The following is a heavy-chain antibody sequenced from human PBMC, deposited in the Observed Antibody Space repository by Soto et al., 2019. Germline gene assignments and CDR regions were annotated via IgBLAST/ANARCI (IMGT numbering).Heavy chain of an antibody. CDR3: ARDDYGGKLPSNWFDP. Sequence: SETLSLTWTVSGDSVSSGDYYWSWIRQPPGQGLEWIGYIYYSGSTYYNPSLKSRVTISVDTSKNQFSLKLSSVTAADTAVYNCARDDYGGKLPSNWFDPWGQGTLVTVSS. CDR1: GDSVSSGDYY. CDR2: IYYSGST. D-gene: IGHD4-17*01. J-gene: IGHJ5*02. V-gene: IGHV4-61*08.